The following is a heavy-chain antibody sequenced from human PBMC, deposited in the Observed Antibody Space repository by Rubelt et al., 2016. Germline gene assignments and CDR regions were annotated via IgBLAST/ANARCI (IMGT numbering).Heavy chain of an antibody. D-gene: IGHD1-26*01. CDR1: GYTFTSYS. CDR2: INAGNGNT. CDR3: ARDHSGSYSFDC. V-gene: IGHV1-3*01. Sequence: EVKKPGASVKVSCKASGYTFTSYSMHWVRQAPGQKLEWMGWINAGNGNTKYSQKFQGRVTITRDTSASTAYMELSSLTSEDTAVYYCARDHSGSYSFDCWGQGTLVTVSS. J-gene: IGHJ4*02.